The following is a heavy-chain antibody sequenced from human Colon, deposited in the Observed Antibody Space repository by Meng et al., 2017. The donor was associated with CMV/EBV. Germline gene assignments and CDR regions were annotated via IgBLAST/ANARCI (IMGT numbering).Heavy chain of an antibody. Sequence: GESLKISCAASGFTFSSYGMHWVRQAPGKGLEWVAFIRYDGSNKYYADSVKGRFTISRDNSKNTLYLQMNSLRAEDTAVYYCAIITGSKVYWGQGTLVTVSS. CDR3: AIITGSKVY. CDR2: IRYDGSNK. V-gene: IGHV3-30*02. CDR1: GFTFSSYG. J-gene: IGHJ4*02. D-gene: IGHD1-20*01.